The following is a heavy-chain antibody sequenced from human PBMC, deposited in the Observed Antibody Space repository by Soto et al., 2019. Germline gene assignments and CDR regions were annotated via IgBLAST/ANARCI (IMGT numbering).Heavy chain of an antibody. CDR3: ARDILRSSGWYGFDS. D-gene: IGHD6-19*01. CDR2: ISHKGST. V-gene: IGHV4-61*01. CDR1: GGFVASGNFY. J-gene: IGHJ4*02. Sequence: PSETLSLTCTVSGGFVASGNFYWSWIRQAAGKGLEWIGHISHKGSTDYSPSLKGRVSVALDTAKNQFSLKLNYATAADTAVYYCARDILRSSGWYGFDSWGQGSLVTVSS.